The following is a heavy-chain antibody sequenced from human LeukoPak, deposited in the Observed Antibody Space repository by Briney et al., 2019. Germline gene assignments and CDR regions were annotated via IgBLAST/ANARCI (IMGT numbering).Heavy chain of an antibody. Sequence: GGSLRLSCAASGFTFSRYAMHWVRQAPGKGLEWVAVISYHGSNQYYADSMKGRFTISRDNSHSTPYLQMNSLRPEDTAVYYCASDPFDSSGYYPLDYWGQGTLVTVSS. J-gene: IGHJ4*02. V-gene: IGHV3-30-3*01. D-gene: IGHD3-22*01. CDR1: GFTFSRYA. CDR3: ASDPFDSSGYYPLDY. CDR2: ISYHGSNQ.